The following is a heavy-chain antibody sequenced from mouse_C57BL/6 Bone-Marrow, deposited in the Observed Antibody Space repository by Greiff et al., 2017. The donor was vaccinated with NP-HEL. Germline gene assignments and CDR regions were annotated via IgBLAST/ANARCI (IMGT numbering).Heavy chain of an antibody. D-gene: IGHD2-1*01. J-gene: IGHJ2*01. V-gene: IGHV5-17*01. CDR3: ARNTLYYGNPFDY. CDR2: ISSGSSTI. Sequence: EVQLVESGGGLVKPGGSLKLSCAASGFTFSDYGMHWVRQAPEKGLEWVAYISSGSSTIYYADTVKGRFTISRDNAKNTLFLQMTRLRSEDTAMYYCARNTLYYGNPFDYWGQGTTLTVSS. CDR1: GFTFSDYG.